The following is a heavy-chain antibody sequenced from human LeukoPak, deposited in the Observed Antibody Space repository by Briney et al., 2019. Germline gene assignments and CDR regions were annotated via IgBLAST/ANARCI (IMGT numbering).Heavy chain of an antibody. V-gene: IGHV3-66*01. Sequence: GGSLRLSCAASGFTVSSNYMSWVRQAPGKGLEWVSLIYTGGSTYYADSVKGRFTLSRDNSKNTLYLQMNSLRAEDTAVYYCARDSGEQLGVYWGQGTLVTVSS. J-gene: IGHJ4*02. CDR3: ARDSGEQLGVY. D-gene: IGHD6-13*01. CDR1: GFTVSSNY. CDR2: IYTGGST.